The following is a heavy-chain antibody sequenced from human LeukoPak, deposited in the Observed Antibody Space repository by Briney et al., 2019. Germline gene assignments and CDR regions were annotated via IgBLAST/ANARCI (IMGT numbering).Heavy chain of an antibody. CDR3: AKPRGSIEH. CDR2: ISGRGDTS. Sequence: GGSLRLSCGASGFTFSNFAFSWVRQAPGKGLQWVSSISGRGDTSYYADSVKGRFTVSRDNSRNTLSLHMNSLGVEDTAVYYCAKPRGSIEHWGQGTLVTVSS. CDR1: GFTFSNFA. V-gene: IGHV3-23*01. J-gene: IGHJ1*01. D-gene: IGHD5-12*01.